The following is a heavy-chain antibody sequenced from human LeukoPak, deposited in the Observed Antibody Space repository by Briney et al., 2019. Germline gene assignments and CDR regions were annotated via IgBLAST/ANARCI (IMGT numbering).Heavy chain of an antibody. CDR1: GFTFCEYA. D-gene: IGHD6-19*01. V-gene: IGHV3-9*01. CDR3: AKDSSGWHGSFAY. J-gene: IGHJ4*02. Sequence: GGSLRLSCADSGFTFCEYAMHWVRHAPGKGLERGSGISWNSGIIGYADSLKGRFTTSRDNAKNSLYLQMNSLRAEDTALYYCAKDSSGWHGSFAYWGREPLFPASS. CDR2: ISWNSGII.